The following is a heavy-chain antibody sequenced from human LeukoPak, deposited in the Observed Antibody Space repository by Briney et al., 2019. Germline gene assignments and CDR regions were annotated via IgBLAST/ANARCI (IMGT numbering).Heavy chain of an antibody. CDR1: GFTFSSYA. D-gene: IGHD6-19*01. J-gene: IGHJ4*02. CDR2: FSGSGGST. V-gene: IGHV3-23*01. Sequence: PGGSLRLSCAASGFTFSSYAMSWVRQAPGKGLEWVSTFSGSGGSTYYADSVKGRFTISRDNSKNTLYLQMNSLRAEDTAVYYRAKDLSYSSGWFDYWGQGTLVTVSS. CDR3: AKDLSYSSGWFDY.